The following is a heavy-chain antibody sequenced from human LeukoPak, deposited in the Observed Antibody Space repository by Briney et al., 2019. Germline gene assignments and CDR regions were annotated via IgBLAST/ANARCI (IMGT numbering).Heavy chain of an antibody. CDR3: AKSTLPYYYDSSGYYFDY. CDR1: GYTFTSYG. J-gene: IGHJ4*02. Sequence: GASVKVSCKASGYTFTSYGISWVRQAPGQGLEWMEWISAYNGNTNYAQKLQGRVTMTTDTSTSTAYMELRSLRSDDTAVYYCAKSTLPYYYDSSGYYFDYWGQGTLVTVSS. V-gene: IGHV1-18*01. D-gene: IGHD3-22*01. CDR2: ISAYNGNT.